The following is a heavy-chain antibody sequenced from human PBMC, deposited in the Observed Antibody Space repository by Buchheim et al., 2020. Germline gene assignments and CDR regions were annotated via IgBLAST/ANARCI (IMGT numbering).Heavy chain of an antibody. J-gene: IGHJ4*02. CDR1: GFTFSSYA. CDR2: ISYDGSNK. D-gene: IGHD5-12*01. Sequence: VQLVESGGGVVQPGRSLRLSCAASGFTFSSYAMHWVRQAPGKGLEWVAVISYDGSNKYYADSVKGRFTISRDNSKNTLYLQMNSLRAEDTAVYYCARDWADIVATSSSQAEGFFDYWGQGTL. CDR3: ARDWADIVATSSSQAEGFFDY. V-gene: IGHV3-30-3*01.